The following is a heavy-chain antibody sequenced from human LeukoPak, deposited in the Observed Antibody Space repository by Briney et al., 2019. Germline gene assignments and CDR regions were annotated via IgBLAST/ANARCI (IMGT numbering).Heavy chain of an antibody. CDR1: GYTFTGYY. CDR2: IDPNTGDT. J-gene: IGHJ4*02. Sequence: ASVKVSCKASGYTFTGYYMHWARQAPGQGLEWVGRIDPNTGDTIYAQNFQGRVTVTSATSISTAYMELSRLTSDDTAVYFCARLGLHGSGTYYFFDYWGQGTLVTVSS. CDR3: ARLGLHGSGTYYFFDY. D-gene: IGHD3-10*01. V-gene: IGHV1-2*06.